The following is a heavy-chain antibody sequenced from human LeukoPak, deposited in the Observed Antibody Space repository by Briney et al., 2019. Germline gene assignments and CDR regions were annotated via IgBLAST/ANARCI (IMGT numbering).Heavy chain of an antibody. CDR2: IFSSGST. CDR3: AREGSSSWYIDY. CDR1: GGSISGYY. Sequence: PSETLSLTCTVSGGSISGYYWSWIRQPTGKGLEWIGRIFSSGSTNYNPSLKSRVTISVDKSKNQFSLKLSSVTAADTAVYYCAREGSSSWYIDYWGQGILVTVSS. D-gene: IGHD6-13*01. J-gene: IGHJ4*02. V-gene: IGHV4-4*07.